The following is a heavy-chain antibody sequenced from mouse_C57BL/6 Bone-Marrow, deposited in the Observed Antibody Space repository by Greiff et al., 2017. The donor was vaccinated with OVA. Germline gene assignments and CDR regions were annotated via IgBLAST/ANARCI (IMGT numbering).Heavy chain of an antibody. CDR2: INTRDGST. Sequence: VQLLQSGPELVKPGASVKLSCKASGYTFTSYDINWVKQRPGKGLEWIGWINTRDGSTKYNEKFKGKATLTVDNSSSTAYMELTSLTSEDSAVYIYARDYCSLRYFDVWGTGTTVTVSS. CDR1: GYTFTSYD. V-gene: IGHV1-85*01. CDR3: ARDYCSLRYFDV. D-gene: IGHD6-5*01. J-gene: IGHJ1*03.